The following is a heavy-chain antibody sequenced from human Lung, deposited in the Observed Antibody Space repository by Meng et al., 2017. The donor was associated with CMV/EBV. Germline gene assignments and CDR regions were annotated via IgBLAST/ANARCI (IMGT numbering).Heavy chain of an antibody. D-gene: IGHD3-10*01. CDR2: IPHRGSS. CDR3: LRRSGGSV. Sequence: QVQLRESGPALVKPSETLSPTCAVSGDSITNHNWWAWVRQPPGKGLEWIGEIPHRGSSAYNPSLKSRVSMSMDKSKNQFSLKLTSVTAADTAVYHCLRRSGGSVWGQGTLVTVSS. V-gene: IGHV4-4*02. J-gene: IGHJ1*01. CDR1: GDSITNHNW.